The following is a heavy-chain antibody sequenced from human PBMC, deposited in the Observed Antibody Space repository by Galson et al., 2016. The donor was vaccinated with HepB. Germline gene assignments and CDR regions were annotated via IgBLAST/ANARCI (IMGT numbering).Heavy chain of an antibody. Sequence: PALVKPTQTLTLTCTCSGFSLTGTGVAVGWIRQPPGKALEWLALIFWDDDPHYSPSLRSRLSITRDTSKSQVLLTMTNMDPVDTATYYCAHTAVEWSFDHWGQGTLVTGSS. D-gene: IGHD3-3*01. CDR2: IFWDDDP. CDR3: AHTAVEWSFDH. V-gene: IGHV2-5*02. J-gene: IGHJ4*02. CDR1: GFSLTGTGVA.